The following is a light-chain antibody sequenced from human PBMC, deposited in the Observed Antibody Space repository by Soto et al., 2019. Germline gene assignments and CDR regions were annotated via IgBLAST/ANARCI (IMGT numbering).Light chain of an antibody. CDR2: AAS. CDR1: QSIRSN. CDR3: QQSYSTLWT. V-gene: IGKV1-39*01. Sequence: DIQMTQSPPSLAASVGDRVPITCRASQSIRSNLNWCPQTRGKAPKLXIYAASRLQSGVPSQFSGSGAGTDFTRTISSLQPEDFATYYCQQSYSTLWTFGQGTKVDIK. J-gene: IGKJ1*01.